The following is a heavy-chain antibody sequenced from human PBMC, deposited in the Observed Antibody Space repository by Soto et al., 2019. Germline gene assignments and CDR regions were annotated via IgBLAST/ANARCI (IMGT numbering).Heavy chain of an antibody. CDR2: ISYDGSNK. Sequence: QVQLVESGGGVVQPGRSLRLSCAASGFTFSSYAMHWVRQAPGKGLEWVAVISYDGSNKYYADSVKGRFTISRDNSKNTLYLQMNSLRAEDTAVYYCARDQYSSGWYIESTFDYWGQGTLVTVSS. J-gene: IGHJ4*02. CDR1: GFTFSSYA. D-gene: IGHD6-19*01. V-gene: IGHV3-30-3*01. CDR3: ARDQYSSGWYIESTFDY.